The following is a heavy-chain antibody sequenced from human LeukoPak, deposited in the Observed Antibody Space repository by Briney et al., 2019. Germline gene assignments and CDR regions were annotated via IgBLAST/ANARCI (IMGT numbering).Heavy chain of an antibody. CDR1: GYTFTDYA. Sequence: ASVKVSCKASGYTFTDYAMHWVRQAPGQRLEWMGWINTGNGNTRYSEKFQGRVTITMDTSASTAYMELSSLRSEDTAVYYCARARGVIPRDYWGQGTLVTVSS. CDR3: ARARGVIPRDY. J-gene: IGHJ4*02. V-gene: IGHV1-3*04. CDR2: INTGNGNT. D-gene: IGHD3-10*01.